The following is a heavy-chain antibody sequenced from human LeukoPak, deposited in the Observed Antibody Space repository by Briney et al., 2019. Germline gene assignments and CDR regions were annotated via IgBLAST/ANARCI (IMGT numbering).Heavy chain of an antibody. CDR1: GGSFSGYH. J-gene: IGHJ4*02. V-gene: IGHV4-34*01. Sequence: PSETLSLTCAVYGGSFSGYHWSWIRQPPGKGLEWIGEINHSGSTNYNPSLKSRVTISVDTSKNQFSLKLSSVTAADTAVYYCARDPYYYGSGSYFDYWGQGTLVTVSS. D-gene: IGHD3-10*01. CDR3: ARDPYYYGSGSYFDY. CDR2: INHSGST.